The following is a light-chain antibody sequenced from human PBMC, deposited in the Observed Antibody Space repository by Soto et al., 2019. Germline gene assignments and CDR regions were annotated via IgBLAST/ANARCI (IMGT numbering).Light chain of an antibody. CDR1: QTIYSN. Sequence: DIQMTQSPSSLSASVGDRVTITCRASQTIYSNLNWYQQKPGKAPNLLIYAASSLESGVPARFSCSGSGTHFTLTISRLEPEDFSVYYCQQYGSSPRTFGQGTKLEIK. CDR2: AAS. J-gene: IGKJ2*01. V-gene: IGKV1-39*01. CDR3: QQYGSSPRT.